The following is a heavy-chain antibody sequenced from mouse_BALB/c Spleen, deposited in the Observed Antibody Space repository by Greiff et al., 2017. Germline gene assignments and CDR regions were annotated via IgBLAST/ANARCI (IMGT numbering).Heavy chain of an antibody. CDR1: GFTFSSFG. D-gene: IGHD1-2*01. V-gene: IGHV5-17*02. CDR3: ARSLLRPSFDY. CDR2: ISSGSSTI. J-gene: IGHJ2*01. Sequence: EVHLVESGGGLVQPGGSRKLSCAASGFTFSSFGMHWVRQAPEKGLEWVAYISSGSSTIYYADTVKGRFTISRDNPKNTLFLQMTSLRSEDTAMYYRARSLLRPSFDYWGQGTTLTVSS.